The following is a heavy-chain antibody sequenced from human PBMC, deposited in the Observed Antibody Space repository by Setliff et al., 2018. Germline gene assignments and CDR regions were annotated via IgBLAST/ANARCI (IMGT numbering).Heavy chain of an antibody. CDR1: EYTFLSYG. V-gene: IGHV1-18*01. D-gene: IGHD3-3*01. CDR2: ISAYTGKT. Sequence: ASVKVSCKAAEYTFLSYGLSWVRQAPGQGLEWMGWISAYTGKTDYAQNFQGRVTMTTDTSTSTGYMELRSLRYDDTAVYYCARAPRLEWILPTFDYWGQGTPVTVSS. J-gene: IGHJ4*02. CDR3: ARAPRLEWILPTFDY.